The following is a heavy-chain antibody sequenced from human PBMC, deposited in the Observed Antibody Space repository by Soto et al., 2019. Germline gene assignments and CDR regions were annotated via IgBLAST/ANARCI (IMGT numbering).Heavy chain of an antibody. J-gene: IGHJ4*02. D-gene: IGHD6-6*01. CDR3: ARTSRFDS. CDR2: INHSGYT. V-gene: IGHV4-34*01. Sequence: PSETLSLTCAVYGGSFSGYYWSWIRQPPGKGLEWIGEINHSGYTNYNPSLKSRVTISVDTPKSQFSLKLSSVTAADTAVYYCARTSRFDSWGQGTLVTVSS. CDR1: GGSFSGYY.